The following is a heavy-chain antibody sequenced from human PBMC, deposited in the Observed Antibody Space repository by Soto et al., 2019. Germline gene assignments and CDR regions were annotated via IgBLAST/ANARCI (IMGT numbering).Heavy chain of an antibody. CDR2: SSYNGGT. CDR3: ARHRIEVVWRGFDF. V-gene: IGHV4-39*01. D-gene: IGHD3-10*01. Sequence: QLQLEESGPGLVKPSETLSLTCTVSTDSSSFTNSYWSWIRQPPGKGLQWIGSSSYNGGTFYNPSLRGRVVISFDTSKKQSSLQVTSVTAADTAVYFCARHRIEVVWRGFDFWGQGSPVTVSS. CDR1: TDSSSFTNSY. J-gene: IGHJ4*02.